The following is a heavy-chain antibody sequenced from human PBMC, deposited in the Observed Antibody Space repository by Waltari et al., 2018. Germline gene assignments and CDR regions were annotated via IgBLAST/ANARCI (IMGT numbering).Heavy chain of an antibody. D-gene: IGHD3-22*01. CDR1: GFTFSSYA. CDR3: AKATYDSSGYYRIHPKGYFDY. CDR2: ISGRGGST. Sequence: EVQLVESGGGLVQPGGSLRLSCAASGFTFSSYAMSWVRQAPGKGLEWVSAISGRGGSTYYADSVKGRVTIARDNSKNTMYLQMNSLRAEDTAVYYCAKATYDSSGYYRIHPKGYFDYWGQGTLVTVSS. J-gene: IGHJ4*02. V-gene: IGHV3-23*04.